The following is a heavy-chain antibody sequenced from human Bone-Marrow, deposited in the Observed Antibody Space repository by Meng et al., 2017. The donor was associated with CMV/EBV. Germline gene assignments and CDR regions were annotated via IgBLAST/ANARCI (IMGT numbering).Heavy chain of an antibody. V-gene: IGHV3-15*01. CDR1: GFTVSSNY. CDR2: IKSKTDGGTT. J-gene: IGHJ6*02. Sequence: GGSLRLSCAASGFTVSSNYMSWVRQAPGKGLEWVGRIKSKTDGGTTDYAAPVKGRFTISRDDSKNTLYLQMNSLRAEDTAVYYCARCDPPTSSWYEDYYYYYGMDVWGQGTTVTVSS. CDR3: ARCDPPTSSWYEDYYYYYGMDV. D-gene: IGHD6-13*01.